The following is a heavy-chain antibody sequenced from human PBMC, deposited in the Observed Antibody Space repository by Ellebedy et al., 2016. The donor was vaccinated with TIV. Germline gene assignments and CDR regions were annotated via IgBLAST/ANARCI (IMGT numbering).Heavy chain of an antibody. CDR2: INHSGST. J-gene: IGHJ4*02. V-gene: IGHV4-34*01. CDR3: ARVPILATITPPSPKDTELKTFDY. Sequence: MPSETLSLTCAVYGGSFSGYYWSWIRQPPGKGLEWIGEINHSGSTNYNPSLKSRVTISVDTSKNQFSLRLSSVTAADTAVYFCARVPILATITPPSPKDTELKTFDYWGQGTLVTVSS. CDR1: GGSFSGYY. D-gene: IGHD5-12*01.